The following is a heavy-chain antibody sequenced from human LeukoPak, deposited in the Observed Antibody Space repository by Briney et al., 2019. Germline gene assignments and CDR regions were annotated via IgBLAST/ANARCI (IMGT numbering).Heavy chain of an antibody. J-gene: IGHJ4*02. CDR1: GGSISSYY. Sequence: SETLSLTCTVSGGSISSYYWSWIRQPPGKGLEWIGYICYSGSTNYNPSLKSRVTISVDTSKDQFSLKLSSVTAADTAAYYCARVGYSYGLDYWGQGTLVTVSS. CDR2: ICYSGST. D-gene: IGHD5-18*01. V-gene: IGHV4-59*01. CDR3: ARVGYSYGLDY.